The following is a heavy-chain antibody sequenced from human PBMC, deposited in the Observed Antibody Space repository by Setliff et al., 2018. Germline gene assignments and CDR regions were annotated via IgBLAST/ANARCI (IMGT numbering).Heavy chain of an antibody. CDR1: GFNFRDYW. D-gene: IGHD2-2*01. J-gene: IGHJ2*01. CDR2: IKQDGGET. Sequence: GGSLRLSCVASGFNFRDYWMGWVRQAPGKGLEWVANIKQDGGETSYVDSVKGRFTISRDTAKNSLYLQMNSLRAEDKAVYYCARDAGFKSRKVPFDLWGRGTLVTVSS. V-gene: IGHV3-7*01. CDR3: ARDAGFKSRKVPFDL.